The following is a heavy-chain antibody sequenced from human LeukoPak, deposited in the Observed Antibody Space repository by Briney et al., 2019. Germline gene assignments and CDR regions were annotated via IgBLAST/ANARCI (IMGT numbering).Heavy chain of an antibody. CDR1: GGSFSGYH. V-gene: IGHV4-34*01. D-gene: IGHD2-15*01. Sequence: SETLSLTCAVYGGSFSGYHWSWIRQPPGKGLEWIGEIDHSGSTNYNPSLKSRVTISVDTSKNQFSLKLSSVTAADTAVYYCAREDLGRDIDYWGQGTLVTVSS. J-gene: IGHJ4*02. CDR3: AREDLGRDIDY. CDR2: IDHSGST.